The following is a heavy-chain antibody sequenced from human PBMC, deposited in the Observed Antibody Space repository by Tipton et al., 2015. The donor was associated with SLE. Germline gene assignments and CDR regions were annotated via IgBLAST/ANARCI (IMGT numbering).Heavy chain of an antibody. CDR2: ISYDGSNK. D-gene: IGHD6-19*01. V-gene: IGHV3-30*04. CDR3: ARDKRWLVTFDY. J-gene: IGHJ4*02. Sequence: SLRLSCAASGFTFSSYAMHWVRQAPGKGLEWVAVISYDGSNKYYADSVKGRFTISGDNSKNTLYLQMNSLRAEDTAVYYCARDKRWLVTFDYWGQGTLVTVSS. CDR1: GFTFSSYA.